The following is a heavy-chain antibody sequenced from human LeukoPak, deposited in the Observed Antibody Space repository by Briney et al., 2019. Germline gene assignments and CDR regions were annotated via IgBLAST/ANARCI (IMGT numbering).Heavy chain of an antibody. V-gene: IGHV3-23*01. CDR3: VKSPLNLGYCSGGSCHYFDY. D-gene: IGHD2-15*01. CDR1: GFTFSSCA. Sequence: GGSLRLSCVGSGFTFSSCAMIWVRQTPGKGLEWVSVISGTGGTTYDACSVKGRFTISRDNSKNTLYLQMNSLRAEDTAVYYCVKSPLNLGYCSGGSCHYFDYWGQGTLVTVSS. CDR2: ISGTGGTT. J-gene: IGHJ4*02.